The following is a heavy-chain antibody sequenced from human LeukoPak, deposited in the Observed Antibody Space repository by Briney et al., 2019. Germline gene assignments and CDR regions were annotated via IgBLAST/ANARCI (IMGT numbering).Heavy chain of an antibody. CDR2: ISYDGSNK. CDR3: ARENSSGYYFSDH. Sequence: GGSLRLSCAASGFTFSSYAMHRVRQAPGKGLEWVAVISYDGSNKYYADSVKGRFTISRDNSKNTLYLQMNRLRAEDTAVYYCARENSSGYYFSDHWGQGTLVTVSS. V-gene: IGHV3-30-3*01. CDR1: GFTFSSYA. D-gene: IGHD3-22*01. J-gene: IGHJ4*02.